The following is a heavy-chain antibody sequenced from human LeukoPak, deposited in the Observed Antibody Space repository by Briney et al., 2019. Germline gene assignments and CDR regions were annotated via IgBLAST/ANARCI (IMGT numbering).Heavy chain of an antibody. V-gene: IGHV4-59*08. Sequence: SETLSLSCTVSGGPISSSYWTWIRQPPGKGLEWIGHISYSGSTNYNPSLKSRVTISVDTSKNQFSLKLSSVTAADTAVYYCARHYRNPEAFDIWGQGTMVTVSS. CDR3: ARHYRNPEAFDI. D-gene: IGHD4-11*01. CDR1: GGPISSSY. J-gene: IGHJ3*02. CDR2: ISYSGST.